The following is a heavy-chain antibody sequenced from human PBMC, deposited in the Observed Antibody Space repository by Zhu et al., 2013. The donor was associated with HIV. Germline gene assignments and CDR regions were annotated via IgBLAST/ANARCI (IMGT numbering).Heavy chain of an antibody. D-gene: IGHD3-10*01. V-gene: IGHV1-69*01. J-gene: IGHJ4*02. Sequence: QVQLVQSGAEVKKPGSSVKVSCKASGGTFSSYAISWVRQAPGQGLEWMGGIIPIFGTANYAQKFQGRVTITADESTSTADLELTSLTSEDTAVFYCARGSRGSPHSLRDYWGQGTLVTVSS. CDR2: IIPIFGTA. CDR3: ARGSRGSPHSLRDY. CDR1: GGTFSSYA.